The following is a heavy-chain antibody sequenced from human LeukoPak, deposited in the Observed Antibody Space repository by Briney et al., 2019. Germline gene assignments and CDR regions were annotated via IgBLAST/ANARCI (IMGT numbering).Heavy chain of an antibody. CDR2: IYSGGST. D-gene: IGHD3-10*02. J-gene: IGHJ5*02. V-gene: IGHV3-66*01. CDR1: EFSVGSNY. Sequence: PGGSLRLSCAASEFSVGSNYMTWVRQVPGKGLEWVSLIYSGGSTYYADSVKGRFTISRDNSKNTLYLQMNSLRAEDTAVYYCARMRVVRGLNNWFDPWGQGALVTVSS. CDR3: ARMRVVRGLNNWFDP.